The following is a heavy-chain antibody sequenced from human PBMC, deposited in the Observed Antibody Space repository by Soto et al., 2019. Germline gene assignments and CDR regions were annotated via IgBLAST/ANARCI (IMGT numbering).Heavy chain of an antibody. V-gene: IGHV3-23*01. CDR3: AKDLGYYGSGSYYKRGWFDP. CDR2: LSGSGDIT. Sequence: EVQLLESGGDLVQSGGSLRLSCAASGFTFSTYAMTWVRQAPGKGLEWVSALSGSGDITYYAESVKGRFTISRDNSKNTLYLHMNSLRADDTAVYYCAKDLGYYGSGSYYKRGWFDPWGQGTLVTVSS. J-gene: IGHJ5*02. CDR1: GFTFSTYA. D-gene: IGHD3-10*01.